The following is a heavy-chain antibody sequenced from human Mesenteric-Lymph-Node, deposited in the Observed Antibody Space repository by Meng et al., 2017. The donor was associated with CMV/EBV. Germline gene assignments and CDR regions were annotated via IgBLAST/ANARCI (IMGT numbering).Heavy chain of an antibody. CDR3: ARDAYGSGSYYSGMDV. CDR2: INVYSGNT. J-gene: IGHJ6*02. D-gene: IGHD3-10*01. Sequence: ASVKVSCKTSGYTFSIFAISWVRQAPGQGLEWMGWINVYSGNTNYAQHLQGRVTMTTDTSTNTAYMELRSLRSDDTAVYYCARDAYGSGSYYSGMDVWGQGTAVTVSS. V-gene: IGHV1-18*01. CDR1: GYTFSIFA.